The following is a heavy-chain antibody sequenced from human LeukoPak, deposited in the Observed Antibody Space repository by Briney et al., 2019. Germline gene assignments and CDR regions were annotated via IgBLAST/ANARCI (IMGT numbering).Heavy chain of an antibody. CDR2: ISYTGST. CDR3: ARVLSSYYYDSSGYDYFDY. J-gene: IGHJ4*02. Sequence: SETLSLTCTVSGGSISSHYWSWIRQPPGKGLEWIGYISYTGSTNYIPSLKSRVTISVGTSKNQFSLRLTSVTAADTAVYYCARVLSSYYYDSSGYDYFDYWGQGTLDTVSS. CDR1: GGSISSHY. D-gene: IGHD3-22*01. V-gene: IGHV4-59*11.